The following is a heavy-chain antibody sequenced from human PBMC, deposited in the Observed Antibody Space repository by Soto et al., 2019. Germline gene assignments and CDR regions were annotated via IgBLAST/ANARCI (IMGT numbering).Heavy chain of an antibody. Sequence: LGESLKISCKASGYSFTTYWIGWVRQLPGKGLEWMGIIYSGDSDTTYSPSFQGQVTISVDKSISTAYLQWSSLKASDTAMYYCARLGRYSSGPDYWGQGTPVTVSS. J-gene: IGHJ4*02. CDR1: GYSFTTYW. CDR2: IYSGDSDT. CDR3: ARLGRYSSGPDY. V-gene: IGHV5-51*01. D-gene: IGHD6-19*01.